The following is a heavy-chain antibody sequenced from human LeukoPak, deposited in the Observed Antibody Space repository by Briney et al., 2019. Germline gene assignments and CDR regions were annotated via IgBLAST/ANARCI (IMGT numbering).Heavy chain of an antibody. CDR3: ARRVGAVGESYFDY. V-gene: IGHV5-51*01. J-gene: IGHJ4*02. CDR1: EYSFTNYW. CDR2: IYPDDSDT. Sequence: GESLKISCQGSEYSFTNYWIGWVRQMPGKGLEWMGIIYPDDSDTRYSPSFQGQVTISADKSISTAYLQWSSLKASDTAMYYCARRVGAVGESYFDYWGQGTLVTVSS. D-gene: IGHD3-16*01.